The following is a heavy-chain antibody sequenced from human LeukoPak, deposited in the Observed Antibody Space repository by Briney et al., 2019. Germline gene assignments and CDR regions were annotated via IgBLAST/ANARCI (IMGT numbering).Heavy chain of an antibody. CDR3: ARGGYYYDSSGEDAFDI. Sequence: SGGSLRLSCAASGFTFTDSYMTWVRQAPGKGLVWVSRINSDGSSTSYADSVKGRFTISRDNAKNTLYLQMNSLRAEDTAVYYCARGGYYYDSSGEDAFDIWGQGTMVTVSS. V-gene: IGHV3-74*01. CDR2: INSDGSST. J-gene: IGHJ3*02. D-gene: IGHD3-22*01. CDR1: GFTFTDSY.